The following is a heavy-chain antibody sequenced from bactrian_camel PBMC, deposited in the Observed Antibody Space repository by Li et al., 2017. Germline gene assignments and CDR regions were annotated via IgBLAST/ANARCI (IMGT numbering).Heavy chain of an antibody. J-gene: IGHJ4*01. CDR3: AAGSVAGLVASAFPY. Sequence: HVQLVESGGGSVQAGGSLRLSCAASGETYGRACVGWFRQGPGKQRERVAIVDRYGGSDYVESVRGRFTISYDSAKHILFLQMDSLKLEDSAVYYCAAGSVAGLVASAFPYWGQGTQVTVS. V-gene: IGHV3S55*01. CDR1: GETYGRAC. CDR2: VDRYGGS. D-gene: IGHD6*01.